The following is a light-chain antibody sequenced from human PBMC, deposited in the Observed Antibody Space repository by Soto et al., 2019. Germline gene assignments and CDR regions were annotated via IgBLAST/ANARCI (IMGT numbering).Light chain of an antibody. CDR1: SSDVGYYNY. J-gene: IGLJ2*01. CDR3: SSYISVSSPVV. CDR2: EVS. Sequence: QLVLTQPASLSGSPGQSITISCTGTSSDVGYYNYVSWYQQHPGKAPKVIIYEVSNRPSGVSYRFSGSKSGNTASLTISGLQAEDEADYYCSSYISVSSPVVFGGVTKLTVL. V-gene: IGLV2-14*01.